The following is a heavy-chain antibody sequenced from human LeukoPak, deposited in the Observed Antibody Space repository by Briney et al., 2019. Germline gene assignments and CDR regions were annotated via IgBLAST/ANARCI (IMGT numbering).Heavy chain of an antibody. V-gene: IGHV3-23*01. D-gene: IGHD6-19*01. J-gene: IGHJ4*02. CDR1: GFTFSSYA. CDR2: ISGSGGST. Sequence: GGSLRLSCAASGFTFSSYAMNWVRQAPGKGLEWVSAISGSGGSTYYADSVKGRFTISRDNSKNTLYLQMNSLRAEDTAVYYCAKGHLYSGGSYSAGDYWGQGTLVTVSS. CDR3: AKGHLYSGGSYSAGDY.